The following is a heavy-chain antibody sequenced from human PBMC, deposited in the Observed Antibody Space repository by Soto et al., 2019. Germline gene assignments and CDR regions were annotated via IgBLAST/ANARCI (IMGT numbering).Heavy chain of an antibody. Sequence: QITLKESGLTLVKPTQTLTLTCTFSGFSLSTSGVGVGWIRQPPGKALEWLALIYWDDDKRYSPSLKSRLTITEDTSKNQVVLTMTNMDPVDTATYYCAHRQRTVYFDYWGQGTLVTVSS. CDR1: GFSLSTSGVG. CDR2: IYWDDDK. CDR3: AHRQRTVYFDY. J-gene: IGHJ4*02. D-gene: IGHD4-17*01. V-gene: IGHV2-5*02.